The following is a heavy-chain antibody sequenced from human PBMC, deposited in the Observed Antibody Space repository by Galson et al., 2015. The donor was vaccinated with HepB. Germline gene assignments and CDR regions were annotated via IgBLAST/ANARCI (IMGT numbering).Heavy chain of an antibody. V-gene: IGHV1-69*04. CDR3: ARDSTPSFVGATLGMDV. D-gene: IGHD1-26*01. Sequence: SVKVSCKASGGTFSSYTISWVRQAPGQGLEWMGRIIPILGIANYAQKFQGRVTITADKSTSTAYMELSSLRSEDTAVYYCARDSTPSFVGATLGMDVWGQGTTVTVSS. CDR1: GGTFSSYT. CDR2: IIPILGIA. J-gene: IGHJ6*02.